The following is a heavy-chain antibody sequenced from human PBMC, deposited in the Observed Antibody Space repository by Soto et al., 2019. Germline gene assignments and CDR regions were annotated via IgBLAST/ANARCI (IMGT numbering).Heavy chain of an antibody. V-gene: IGHV3-33*01. Sequence: QVQLVESGGGVVQPGRSLRLSCAASRFTFSSYGMHWVRQAPGKGLEWVALIWYDGSDKFYADSVKGRFTISRDNSKNTLYLQMNSLRAEATAVYYCARGSSYSSSWGHAFDIWGQGTMVTVSS. D-gene: IGHD6-13*01. CDR3: ARGSSYSSSWGHAFDI. CDR2: IWYDGSDK. CDR1: RFTFSSYG. J-gene: IGHJ3*02.